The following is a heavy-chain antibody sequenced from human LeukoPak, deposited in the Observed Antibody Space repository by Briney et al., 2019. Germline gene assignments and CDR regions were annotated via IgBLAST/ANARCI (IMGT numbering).Heavy chain of an antibody. CDR2: INPNSGGT. J-gene: IGHJ4*02. D-gene: IGHD5-18*01. Sequence: ASVTVSRKASGYTFTGYYMHWVRQAPGQGLEWMGWINPNSGGTNYAQKFQGRVTMTRDTSSSTAYMELSRLRSDDTAVYYCARVPRVRGYSYGIDYWGQGTLVTVSS. V-gene: IGHV1-2*02. CDR1: GYTFTGYY. CDR3: ARVPRVRGYSYGIDY.